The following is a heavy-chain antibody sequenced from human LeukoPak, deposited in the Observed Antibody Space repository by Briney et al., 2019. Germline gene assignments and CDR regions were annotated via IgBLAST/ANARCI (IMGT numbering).Heavy chain of an antibody. D-gene: IGHD6-6*01. CDR2: INHSVST. CDR1: GGSFSGYY. Sequence: SETLSLTCAVYGGSFSGYYWSWIRQPPGKGLEWIGEINHSVSTNYNPSLKSRVTISVDTSKNQFSLKLSSVTAADTAVYYCARGKGSSSSRRWFDPWGQGTLVTVSS. V-gene: IGHV4-34*01. J-gene: IGHJ5*02. CDR3: ARGKGSSSSRRWFDP.